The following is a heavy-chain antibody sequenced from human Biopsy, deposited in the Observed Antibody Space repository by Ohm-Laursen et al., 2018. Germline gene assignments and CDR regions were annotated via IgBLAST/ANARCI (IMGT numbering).Heavy chain of an antibody. D-gene: IGHD3-3*01. CDR1: GGSIISYY. CDR3: ARTPRDSFWSGSYKRGLRFDP. CDR2: VYNGGIT. V-gene: IGHV4-59*01. J-gene: IGHJ5*02. Sequence: GTLSLTCSVSGGSIISYYWTWIWQPPGKGLEWIGHVYNGGITNYNPSLKSRVTISKDTSKDQFSLQVNSVAAADTAVYYCARTPRDSFWSGSYKRGLRFDPWGQGTLVIVSS.